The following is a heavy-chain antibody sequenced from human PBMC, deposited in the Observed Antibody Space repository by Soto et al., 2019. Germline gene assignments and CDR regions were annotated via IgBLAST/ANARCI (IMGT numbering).Heavy chain of an antibody. CDR2: IYYSGST. CDR1: GGSISSYY. Sequence: SETLSLTCTVSGGSISSYYWSWIRQPPGKGLEWIGYIYYSGSTNYNPSLKSRVTISVDTSRNQFSLKLSSVTAADTAVYYCARGGIQLWLPAWFVPWGQGTLVTVSS. V-gene: IGHV4-59*01. D-gene: IGHD5-18*01. CDR3: ARGGIQLWLPAWFVP. J-gene: IGHJ5*02.